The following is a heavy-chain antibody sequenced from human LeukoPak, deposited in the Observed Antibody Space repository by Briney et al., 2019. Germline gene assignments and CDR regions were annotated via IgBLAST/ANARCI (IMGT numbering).Heavy chain of an antibody. V-gene: IGHV3-30*02. J-gene: IGHJ4*02. D-gene: IGHD3-22*01. CDR2: IRYDGSNK. CDR3: AKDAFRYDTYYFDY. CDR1: GFTFSSYG. Sequence: GGSLRLSCAASGFTFSSYGMHWVRQATGKGLEWVAFIRYDGSNKYYADSVKGRFTISRDNSKNTLYLQMNSLRAEDTAVYYCAKDAFRYDTYYFDYWGQGTLVTVSS.